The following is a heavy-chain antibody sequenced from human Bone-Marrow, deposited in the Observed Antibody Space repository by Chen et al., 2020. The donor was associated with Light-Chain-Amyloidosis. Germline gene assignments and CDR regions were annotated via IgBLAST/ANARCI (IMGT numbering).Heavy chain of an antibody. CDR3: ATRARKNYNYQGMDV. J-gene: IGHJ6*02. CDR2: LVREDGEA. V-gene: IGHV1-24*01. D-gene: IGHD1-7*01. CDR1: GYTLSDLS. Sequence: QVQLVQSGAEVKPPGASEKVSCKVSGYTLSDLSIHWVRQTPGKGLEWMGGLVREDGEAIYAQRFQGRVTMTEDTSTDTAFMDLSSLRSEDTAVYYCATRARKNYNYQGMDVWGQGTTVTVSS.